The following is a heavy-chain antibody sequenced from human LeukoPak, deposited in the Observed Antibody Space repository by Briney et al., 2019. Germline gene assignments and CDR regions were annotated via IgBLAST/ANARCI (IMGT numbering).Heavy chain of an antibody. J-gene: IGHJ4*02. Sequence: PSETLSLTCTVSGGSISSSSYYWGWIRQSPGKGLEWIGSIFYSGSTYYNPSLKGRVTISIDTSENQFSLKVSSVTAADTAVYYCATTPALAVAGTLDPKEWGQGTLVTVSS. CDR3: ATTPALAVAGTLDPKE. CDR1: GGSISSSSYY. D-gene: IGHD6-19*01. V-gene: IGHV4-39*01. CDR2: IFYSGST.